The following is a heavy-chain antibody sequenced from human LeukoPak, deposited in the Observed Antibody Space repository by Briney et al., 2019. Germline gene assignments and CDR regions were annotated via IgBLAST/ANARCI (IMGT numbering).Heavy chain of an antibody. CDR2: IIPIFGTA. V-gene: IGHV1-69*05. D-gene: IGHD2-2*01. CDR1: GGTFSSYA. Sequence: ASVKVSRKASGGTFSSYAISWVRQAPGQGLEWMGGIIPIFGTANYAQKFQGRVTITTDESTSTAYMELSSLRSEDTAVYYCARNRGYCSSTSCYPNYYYYMDVWGKGTTVTVSS. J-gene: IGHJ6*03. CDR3: ARNRGYCSSTSCYPNYYYYMDV.